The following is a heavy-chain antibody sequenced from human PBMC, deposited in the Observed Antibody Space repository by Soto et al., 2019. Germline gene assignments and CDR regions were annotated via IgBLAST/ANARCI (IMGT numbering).Heavy chain of an antibody. D-gene: IGHD3-3*01. V-gene: IGHV4-31*01. CDR1: GGSISSGGYY. CDR2: IYYSGST. CDR3: ARDGPYYDFWSGYYSGDYGMDV. J-gene: IGHJ6*02. Sequence: QVQLQESGPGLVKPSQTLSLTCTVSGGSISSGGYYWSWIRQHPGKGLEWIGYIYYSGSTYYNPSLKSLVTISVDTSKNQFSLKLSSVTAADTAVYYCARDGPYYDFWSGYYSGDYGMDVWGQGTTVTVSS.